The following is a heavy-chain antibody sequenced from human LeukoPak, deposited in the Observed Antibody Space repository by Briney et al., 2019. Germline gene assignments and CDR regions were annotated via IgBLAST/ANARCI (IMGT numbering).Heavy chain of an antibody. Sequence: GGSLRLSCAASGFTFSDYYMSWIRQAPGKGLEWVSYISSSGSTIYYADSVKGRFTISRDNAKNSLCLQMNSLRDEDTAVYYCARDLMIGGYYFDYWGQGTLVTVSS. CDR3: ARDLMIGGYYFDY. V-gene: IGHV3-11*04. CDR1: GFTFSDYY. D-gene: IGHD3-22*01. CDR2: ISSSGSTI. J-gene: IGHJ4*02.